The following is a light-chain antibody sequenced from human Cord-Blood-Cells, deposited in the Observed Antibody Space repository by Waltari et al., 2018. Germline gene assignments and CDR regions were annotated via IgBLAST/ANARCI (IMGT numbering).Light chain of an antibody. CDR3: QQYGSSPPT. CDR1: QSVSSSY. CDR2: CVA. V-gene: IGKV3-20*01. J-gene: IGKJ1*01. Sequence: SSRASQSVSSSYLAWDQQKTGQAPSPLISCVASRANGIPDRFSGTGSGTDFTLTSSRLETEDFALYYCQQYGSSPPTFGQATKVEIK.